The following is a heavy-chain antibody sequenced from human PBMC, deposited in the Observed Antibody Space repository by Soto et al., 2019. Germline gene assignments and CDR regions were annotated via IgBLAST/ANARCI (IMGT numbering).Heavy chain of an antibody. CDR3: ARGYYTSWYWFDR. CDR2: IYYSGST. J-gene: IGHJ2*01. V-gene: IGHV4-61*08. D-gene: IGHD6-13*01. CDR1: GGSVSTGVHY. Sequence: HVQLQESAPGLVKPSETLSLTCTVSVSGGSVSTGVHYWSLIRQPPVKGPAWIGYIYYSGSTNYIPSLESRVTISVDTSKNPFSLKLTSVTAADTAVYYCARGYYTSWYWFDRWGRGTVVTVSS.